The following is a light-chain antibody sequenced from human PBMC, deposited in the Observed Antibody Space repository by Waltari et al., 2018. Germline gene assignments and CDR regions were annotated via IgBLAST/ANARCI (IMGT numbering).Light chain of an antibody. CDR1: ASVFGIIEY. V-gene: IGLV2-11*01. CDR3: CSYTGRKTWV. Sequence: QPALPHPGPGPGPLGRPVPLPSLGPASVFGIIEYSPWYQQPPGKAPKLIIHDIYRRPSGVPDRFSAPKSGNTASLTISGLQADDEADYYCCSYTGRKTWVFGGGTKVTVL. J-gene: IGLJ3*02. CDR2: DIY.